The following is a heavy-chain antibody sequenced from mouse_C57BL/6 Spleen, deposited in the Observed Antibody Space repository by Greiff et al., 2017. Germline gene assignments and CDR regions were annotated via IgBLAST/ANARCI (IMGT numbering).Heavy chain of an antibody. CDR2: ISYDGSN. CDR1: GYSITSGYY. Sequence: EVQLQESGPGLVKPSQSLSLTCSVTGYSITSGYYWNWIRQFPGNKLEWMGYISYDGSNNYNPSLKNRISITRDTSKNQFFLKLNSVTTEDTATYYCAIQSPYYAMDYWGQGTSVTVSS. V-gene: IGHV3-6*01. CDR3: AIQSPYYAMDY. J-gene: IGHJ4*01.